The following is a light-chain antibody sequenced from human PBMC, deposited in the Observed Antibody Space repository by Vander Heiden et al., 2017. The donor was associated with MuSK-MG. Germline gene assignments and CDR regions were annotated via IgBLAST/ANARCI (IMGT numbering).Light chain of an antibody. CDR2: GAS. J-gene: IGKJ4*01. CDR1: QSISSN. Sequence: EIVMTQSPATLSVSPGERATLSCRASQSISSNLAWYQQRPGQAPRLLIYGASTRATGIPARFSGSGYGTEFTLTISSRQSEDFTVYSCQQYNNWPPPTFGGGTKVEIK. V-gene: IGKV3-15*01. CDR3: QQYNNWPPPT.